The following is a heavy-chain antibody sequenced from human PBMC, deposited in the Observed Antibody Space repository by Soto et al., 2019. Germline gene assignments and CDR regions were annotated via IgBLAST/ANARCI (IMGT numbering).Heavy chain of an antibody. CDR3: VKMVGGIRLNYFDY. V-gene: IGHV3-23*01. CDR1: GFPFDDYG. D-gene: IGHD3-10*01. Sequence: GGSLRLSCAAFGFPFDDYGMSWVCQAPGKGLEWVSAFSVSGGNTYYADSVKGRFTISRDNSKNTLYLQMSSLRADDTAVYYSVKMVGGIRLNYFDYWGRGALVTVSS. CDR2: FSVSGGNT. J-gene: IGHJ4*02.